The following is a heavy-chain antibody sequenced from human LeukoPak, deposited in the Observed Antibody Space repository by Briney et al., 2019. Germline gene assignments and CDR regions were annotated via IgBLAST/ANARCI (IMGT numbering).Heavy chain of an antibody. V-gene: IGHV3-53*01. J-gene: IGHJ6*03. D-gene: IGHD3-10*01. Sequence: GGSLRLSCAASGFTFDDYGMSWVRRAPGKGLEWVSVIHKSATTYYADTVKGRFTISRDNSKNTLYLQMNSLRVEDTAVYYCARSLRVRGVPDYMDVWGKGTTVTISS. CDR2: IHKSATT. CDR1: GFTFDDYG. CDR3: ARSLRVRGVPDYMDV.